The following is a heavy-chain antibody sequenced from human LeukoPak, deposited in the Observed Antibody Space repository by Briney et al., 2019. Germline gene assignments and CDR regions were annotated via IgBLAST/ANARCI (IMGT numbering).Heavy chain of an antibody. CDR2: IWYDGSNK. CDR3: AREDIVVVPAAMDYYYYYGMDV. V-gene: IGHV3-33*01. Sequence: GGSLRLSCAASGFTFSSYGMHRVRQAPGKGLEWVAVIWYDGSNKYYADSVKGRFTISRGNSKNTLYLQMNSLRAEDTAVYYCAREDIVVVPAAMDYYYYYGMDVWGKGTTVTVSS. J-gene: IGHJ6*04. CDR1: GFTFSSYG. D-gene: IGHD2-2*01.